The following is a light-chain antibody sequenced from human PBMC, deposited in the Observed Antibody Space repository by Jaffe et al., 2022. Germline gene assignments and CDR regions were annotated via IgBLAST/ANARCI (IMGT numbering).Light chain of an antibody. V-gene: IGKV1-39*01. J-gene: IGKJ2*01. CDR3: QQSYSTPRT. CDR2: AAS. Sequence: DIQMTQSPSSLSASGGDRVTITCRASQSIGRYLNWYQQKLEKAPKLLIYAASNLQSGVPSRFSGSGSGTEFTLTISSLQPEDFATYYCQQSYSTPRTFGQGTKLEIK. CDR1: QSIGRY.